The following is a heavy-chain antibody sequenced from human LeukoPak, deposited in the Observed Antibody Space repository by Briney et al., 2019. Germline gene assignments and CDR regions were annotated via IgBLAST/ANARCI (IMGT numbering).Heavy chain of an antibody. Sequence: SETLSLACTVSGRSISTYYWSWVRQPPGKGLEWIGDIYYSGSTTYNPSLKSRVTISVDTSKTQFSLKLSSVTAADTAVYYCARYARISVTAGTFGIWGQGTLVTVSS. CDR3: ARYARISVTAGTFGI. CDR1: GRSISTYY. J-gene: IGHJ3*02. D-gene: IGHD6-19*01. V-gene: IGHV4-59*01. CDR2: IYYSGST.